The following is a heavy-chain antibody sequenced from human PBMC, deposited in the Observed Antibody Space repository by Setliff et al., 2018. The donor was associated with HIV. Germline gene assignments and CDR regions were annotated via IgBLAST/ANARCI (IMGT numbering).Heavy chain of an antibody. CDR3: ASGGYKGYESPLDD. V-gene: IGHV4-34*01. D-gene: IGHD5-12*01. Sequence: GSLRLSCAASGFTFSTHWMTWVRQAPGKGLEWIGEINHGGSTKYNPSFKSRLAMSVDTSKQQFSLKLNAVTAADTAVYYCASGGYKGYESPLDDWGLGTLVTVAS. CDR2: INHGGST. J-gene: IGHJ4*02. CDR1: GFTFSTHW.